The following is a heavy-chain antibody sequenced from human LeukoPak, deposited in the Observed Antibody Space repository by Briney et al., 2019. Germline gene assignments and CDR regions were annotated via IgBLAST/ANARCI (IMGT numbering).Heavy chain of an antibody. Sequence: GRSLRLSCAASGFTFSSYVMHWVRQAPGKGLEWVAVIPYDGNNKYYADSVKGRFTISRDNSKNTLYLQMNSLRAEDTAVYYCARVLEMATISSPFDSWGQGTLVTVSS. CDR2: IPYDGNNK. CDR3: ARVLEMATISSPFDS. D-gene: IGHD5-24*01. J-gene: IGHJ4*02. V-gene: IGHV3-30-3*01. CDR1: GFTFSSYV.